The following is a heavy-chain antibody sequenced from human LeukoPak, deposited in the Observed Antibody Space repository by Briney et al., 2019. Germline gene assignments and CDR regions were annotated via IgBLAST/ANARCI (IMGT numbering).Heavy chain of an antibody. CDR3: ARDHVVGLAPFDP. CDR2: INTGKGNT. V-gene: IGHV1-3*04. CDR1: GYTFTDYA. D-gene: IGHD2-15*01. J-gene: IGHJ5*02. Sequence: GASVKVSCKASGYTFTDYAMHWVRQAPGERLEWMGWINTGKGNTKYSQKFQGRVTITMDTSASIAYMELSSLRSEDTAVYYCARDHVVGLAPFDPWGQGTLVTVSS.